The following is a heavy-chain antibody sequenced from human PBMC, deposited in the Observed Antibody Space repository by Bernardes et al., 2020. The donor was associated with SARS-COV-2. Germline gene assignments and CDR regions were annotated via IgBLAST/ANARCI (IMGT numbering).Heavy chain of an antibody. V-gene: IGHV1-2*02. CDR1: GYTFTSYY. CDR2: INPNSGVT. CDR3: ARDYFGSGSYTDF. J-gene: IGHJ4*02. Sequence: ASVKVTCKASGYTFTSYYIHWVRQAPGQGLEWMRWINPNSGVTNYARKFQGRVTMTRDTSISTAYMELIRLRSDDTAMYYCARDYFGSGSYTDFWGQGTLVTVSS. D-gene: IGHD3-10*01.